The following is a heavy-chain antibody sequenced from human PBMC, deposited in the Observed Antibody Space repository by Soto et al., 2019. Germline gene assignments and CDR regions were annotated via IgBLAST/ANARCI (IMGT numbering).Heavy chain of an antibody. CDR2: ISSSGGST. D-gene: IGHD5-18*01. J-gene: IGHJ4*02. CDR1: GFTFSSYA. V-gene: IGHV3-23*01. CDR3: AKDGLGAYSYGSYYFDY. Sequence: EVQLLESGGGLVQPGGSLRLSCAASGFTFSSYAMSWVRQAPGKGLEWVSTISSSGGSTYYADSVKGRFTISRDNSKNXXFLQMNSLRAEDTAVYYCAKDGLGAYSYGSYYFDYWGQGTLVTVSS.